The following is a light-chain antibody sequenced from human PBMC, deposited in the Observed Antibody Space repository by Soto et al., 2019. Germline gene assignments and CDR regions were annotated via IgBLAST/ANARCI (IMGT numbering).Light chain of an antibody. V-gene: IGLV2-14*03. CDR3: SSYTTSSTLVL. J-gene: IGLJ2*01. CDR2: DVT. CDR1: SSDVGGYKY. Sequence: QSALTQPASVSGSPGQSITISCTGISSDVGGYKYVSWYQHHPGKAPKVMIYDVTNRPSGVSNHFSGSKSGNTASLTISGLQAEDEADYYCSSYTTSSTLVLFGGGTQLTVL.